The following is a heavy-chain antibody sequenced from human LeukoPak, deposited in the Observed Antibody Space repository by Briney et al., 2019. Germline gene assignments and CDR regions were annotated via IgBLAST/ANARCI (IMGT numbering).Heavy chain of an antibody. CDR1: GFNFNNAW. Sequence: GGSLRLSCAASGFNFNNAWMSWVRRAPGKGLEWVGRIKSKTDGGTTDYAAPVKGRFTISRDDSKNTLYLQMSSLKTDDTAVYYCTTESFAFDIWGQGTMVTVSS. V-gene: IGHV3-15*01. CDR3: TTESFAFDI. J-gene: IGHJ3*02. CDR2: IKSKTDGGTT.